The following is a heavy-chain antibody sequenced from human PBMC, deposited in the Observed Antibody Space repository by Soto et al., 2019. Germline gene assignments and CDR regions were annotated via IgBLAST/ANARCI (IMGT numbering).Heavy chain of an antibody. CDR1: GSSIINDNYS. Sequence: SETLSLTCTVSGSSIINDNYSWSWVRQPPGKGLEWIGYIYHSGTTYYNPSLNSRVTISVDGSSNQFSLKLTSVMAADTAVYYCARVVPDTGYFESWGPGLLATASS. D-gene: IGHD2-8*02. V-gene: IGHV4-30-2*01. CDR2: IYHSGTT. CDR3: ARVVPDTGYFES. J-gene: IGHJ4*02.